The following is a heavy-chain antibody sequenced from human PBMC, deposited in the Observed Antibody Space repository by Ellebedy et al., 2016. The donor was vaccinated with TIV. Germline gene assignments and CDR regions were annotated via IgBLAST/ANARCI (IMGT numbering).Heavy chain of an antibody. CDR1: GYSFTSYW. Sequence: GESLKISCRGSGYSFTSYWIGWMRQMPGKGLEWMAILHPGDSDARYSPSFQGQVTISAAKSTSTVYLQWSSLKASDTAMYFCARTMGYGQGYLDYWGQGTLVTVSS. J-gene: IGHJ4*02. CDR2: LHPGDSDA. D-gene: IGHD2-15*01. V-gene: IGHV5-51*01. CDR3: ARTMGYGQGYLDY.